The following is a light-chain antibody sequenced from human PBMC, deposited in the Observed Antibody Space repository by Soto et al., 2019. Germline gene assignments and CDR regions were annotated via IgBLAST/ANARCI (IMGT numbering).Light chain of an antibody. CDR1: QTSSRY. J-gene: IGKJ4*01. CDR3: QQRTNGLT. CDR2: DAS. Sequence: IVLTQSPATLSLSPGDRAARSCRASQTSSRYLAWYQQKPGQAPRLLISDASKRATGIPARFSGSGFGTDFTLTISSLEPEDFAVYYCQQRTNGLTFGGGTKVDIK. V-gene: IGKV3-11*01.